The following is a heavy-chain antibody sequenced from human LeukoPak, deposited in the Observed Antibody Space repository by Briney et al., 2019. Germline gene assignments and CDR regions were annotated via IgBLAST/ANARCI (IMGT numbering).Heavy chain of an antibody. V-gene: IGHV4-59*08. CDR3: ARRLTYSDAFDI. Sequence: PSETLSLTCTVSGGSISSYYWSWIRQPPGKGLEWIGYIYYSGSTNYNPSLKSRVTISVDTSKNQFSLKLSSVTAADTAVYYCARRLTYSDAFDIWGQGTMVTVSS. CDR2: IYYSGST. CDR1: GGSISSYY. J-gene: IGHJ3*02. D-gene: IGHD4/OR15-4a*01.